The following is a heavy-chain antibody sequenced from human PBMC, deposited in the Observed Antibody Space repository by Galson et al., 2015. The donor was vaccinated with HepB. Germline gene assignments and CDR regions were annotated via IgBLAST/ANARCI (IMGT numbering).Heavy chain of an antibody. D-gene: IGHD2-15*01. J-gene: IGHJ4*02. CDR1: GFTFRTYA. CDR2: ISYDGSNN. Sequence: SLRLSCAASGFTFRTYAMHWVRQAPGKGLEWLAVISYDGSNNYYADSVKGRFTISRDNSENTLYLQLNSLTAEDTAVYYCATGTLALSGPSLYWGQGTLVIVSS. V-gene: IGHV3-30-3*01. CDR3: ATGTLALSGPSLY.